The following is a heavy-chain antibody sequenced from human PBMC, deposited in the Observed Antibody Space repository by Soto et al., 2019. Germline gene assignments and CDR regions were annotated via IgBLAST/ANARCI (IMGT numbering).Heavy chain of an antibody. CDR3: ARPWRGSDDAFDI. Sequence: GESLKISCKGSGYSFTSYWISWVRQMPGKGLEWMGRIDPSDSYTNYSPSFQGHVTISADKSISTAYLQWSSLKASDTAMYYCARPWRGSDDAFDIWGQGTMVTVS. CDR1: GYSFTSYW. CDR2: IDPSDSYT. V-gene: IGHV5-10-1*01. D-gene: IGHD1-26*01. J-gene: IGHJ3*02.